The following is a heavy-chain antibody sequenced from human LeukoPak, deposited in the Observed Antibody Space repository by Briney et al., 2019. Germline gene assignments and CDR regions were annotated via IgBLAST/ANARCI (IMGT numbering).Heavy chain of an antibody. Sequence: GGSLRLSCAASGFTFSSYSMDWVRQAPGKGLEWVSSISSSSNNIYYADSVKGRFTISRDNSKNTLYLQMNSLRAEDTAVYYCAKAVRGRGYCSGGSCYFDYWGQGTLVTVSS. V-gene: IGHV3-21*01. D-gene: IGHD2-15*01. CDR2: ISSSSNNI. J-gene: IGHJ4*02. CDR1: GFTFSSYS. CDR3: AKAVRGRGYCSGGSCYFDY.